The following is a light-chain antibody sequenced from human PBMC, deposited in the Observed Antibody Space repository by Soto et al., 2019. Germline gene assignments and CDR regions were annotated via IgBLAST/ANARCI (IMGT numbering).Light chain of an antibody. CDR3: QLYGNSSIT. CDR1: QSVSSNS. J-gene: IGKJ5*01. CDR2: DAS. V-gene: IGKV3-20*01. Sequence: EILFTQAPGTVSLSPRERATLSCRASQSVSSNSVAWFQQRSGQAPRLLIYDASNRATGIPDRLSGSGSGTDFTLTISRLEPEDFAVYYCQLYGNSSITFGQGTRLEIK.